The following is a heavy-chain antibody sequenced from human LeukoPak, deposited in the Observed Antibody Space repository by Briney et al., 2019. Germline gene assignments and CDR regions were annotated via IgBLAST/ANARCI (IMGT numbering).Heavy chain of an antibody. J-gene: IGHJ4*02. CDR2: ISTSSSHI. CDR3: AIAGNWNDKPSDL. D-gene: IGHD1-20*01. V-gene: IGHV3-21*04. Sequence: GGSLRLSCSASGFTFGSYMMNWVRQAPGKGLEWVSSISTSSSHIYYADSLKGRFTVSRDNAKSSLYLHMNNLRAEDTAVYYCAIAGNWNDKPSDLWGQGTLVTVSS. CDR1: GFTFGSYM.